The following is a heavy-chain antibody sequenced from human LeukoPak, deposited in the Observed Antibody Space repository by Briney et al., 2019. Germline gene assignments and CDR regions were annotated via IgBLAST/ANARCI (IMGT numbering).Heavy chain of an antibody. J-gene: IGHJ3*02. V-gene: IGHV3-23*01. CDR2: ISGSGGST. CDR3: AKDLSYSYDI. D-gene: IGHD2-15*01. CDR1: GFTFSSYA. Sequence: GGSLRLSCAASGFTFSSYAMSWVRQAPGKGLEWVSAISGSGGSTYYADSVKGRFTISRDNSKSTVYLEMDSLRADDTALYRCAKDLSYSYDIWGQGTKVTVSS.